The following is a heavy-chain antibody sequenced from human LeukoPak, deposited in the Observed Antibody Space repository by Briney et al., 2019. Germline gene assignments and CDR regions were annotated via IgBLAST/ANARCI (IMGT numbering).Heavy chain of an antibody. J-gene: IGHJ4*02. Sequence: SETLSLTCAVYGGSFSGYYWSWIRQPPGKGLEWIGEIHHSGNTNYNPSLKSRGTISVDTSKNQFSLKLSSVTAADTAVYYCARGLRDGYNLPNYYPDSWGQGTLVTVSS. CDR2: IHHSGNT. CDR1: GGSFSGYY. CDR3: ARGLRDGYNLPNYYPDS. V-gene: IGHV4-34*01. D-gene: IGHD5-24*01.